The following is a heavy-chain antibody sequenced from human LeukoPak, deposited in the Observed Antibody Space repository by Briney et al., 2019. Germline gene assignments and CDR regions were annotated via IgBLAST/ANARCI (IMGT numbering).Heavy chain of an antibody. CDR3: ARDRDKRMGATRMLEFDY. Sequence: ASVKVSCKASGYTFTDYYMHWVRQAPGQGLEWMGWINPNSGGTNYAQKFQGRVTMTRDTSISTAYMELSRLRSDDTAVYYCARDRDKRMGATRMLEFDYWGQGTLVTVSS. J-gene: IGHJ4*02. D-gene: IGHD1-26*01. CDR1: GYTFTDYY. V-gene: IGHV1-2*02. CDR2: INPNSGGT.